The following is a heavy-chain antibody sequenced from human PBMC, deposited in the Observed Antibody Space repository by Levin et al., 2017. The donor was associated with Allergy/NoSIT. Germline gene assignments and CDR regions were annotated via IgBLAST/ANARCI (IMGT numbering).Heavy chain of an antibody. CDR3: ARSQPRGYYYYYGMDV. V-gene: IGHV4-34*01. CDR1: GGSFSGYY. Sequence: SETLSLTCAVYGGSFSGYYWSWIRQPPGKGLEWIGEINHSGSTNYNPSLKSRVTISVDTSKNQFSLKLSSVTAADTAVYYCARSQPRGYYYYYGMDVWGQGTTVTVSS. D-gene: IGHD3-10*01. CDR2: INHSGST. J-gene: IGHJ6*02.